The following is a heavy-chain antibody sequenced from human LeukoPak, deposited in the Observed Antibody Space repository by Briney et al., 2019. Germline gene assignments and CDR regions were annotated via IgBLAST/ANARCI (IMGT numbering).Heavy chain of an antibody. Sequence: SETLSLTCTVSGYSISSGYYWGWIRQPPGKGLEWIGSMYHSGNTYYNPSLKNRVTISVDTSKNQFSLKLRSVTAADTAGYYCARQGVAEIKYYYYYMDVWGKGTTVTISS. J-gene: IGHJ6*03. CDR1: GYSISSGYY. CDR3: ARQGVAEIKYYYYYMDV. V-gene: IGHV4-38-2*02. CDR2: MYHSGNT. D-gene: IGHD5-12*01.